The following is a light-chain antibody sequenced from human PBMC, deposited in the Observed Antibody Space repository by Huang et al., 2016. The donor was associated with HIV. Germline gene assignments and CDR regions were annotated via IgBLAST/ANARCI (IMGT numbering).Light chain of an antibody. CDR3: QQDNNWHLT. Sequence: IVMTQTPATLPVSPGGRATLSCRASQRGSRNLAWYQQKPGQAPRLIIDGSTTRATGGPARFSGSGAGTDFTLTINSLQSEDFGIYYCQQDNNWHLTFGGGTRV. CDR1: QRGSRN. CDR2: GST. J-gene: IGKJ4*01. V-gene: IGKV3-15*01.